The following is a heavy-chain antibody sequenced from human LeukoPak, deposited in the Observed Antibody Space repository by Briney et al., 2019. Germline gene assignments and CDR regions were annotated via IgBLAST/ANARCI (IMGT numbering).Heavy chain of an antibody. D-gene: IGHD6-13*01. CDR1: GFTFSNYA. CDR3: AREAIAAAGPY. V-gene: IGHV3-23*01. Sequence: GGSLRLSCAASGFTFSNYAMSWVRQAPGKGLEWVSIISSTGGSTHYADSVNGRFTISRDNSKNTLYLQMNSLRAEDTAVYYCAREAIAAAGPYWGQGTLVTVSS. J-gene: IGHJ4*02. CDR2: ISSTGGST.